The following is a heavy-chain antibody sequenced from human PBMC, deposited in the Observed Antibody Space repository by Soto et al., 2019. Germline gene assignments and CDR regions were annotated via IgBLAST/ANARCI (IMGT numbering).Heavy chain of an antibody. V-gene: IGHV4-31*03. CDR2: IYYSGST. CDR1: GGSISSGGYY. Sequence: SETLSLTCTVSGGSISSGGYYWSWIRQHPGKGLEWIGYIYYSGSTYYNPSLKSRVTISVDTSKNQFSLKLSSVTAADTAVYYCARDLFGSSWYNWFDPWGQGTLVTVSS. D-gene: IGHD6-13*01. J-gene: IGHJ5*02. CDR3: ARDLFGSSWYNWFDP.